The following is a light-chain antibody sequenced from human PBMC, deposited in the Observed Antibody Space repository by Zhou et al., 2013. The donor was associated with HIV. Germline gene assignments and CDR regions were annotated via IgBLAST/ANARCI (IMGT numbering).Light chain of an antibody. CDR1: QSISSY. Sequence: EIVLTQSPATLSLSPGDRATLSCRASQSISSYLAWYQQKPGQAPRLLIYNAANRATGIPARFSGSGSGTDFTLTISSLEPEDFAVYYCQQYDTWPSFGQGTKLQIK. CDR2: NAA. CDR3: QQYDTWPS. V-gene: IGKV3-11*01. J-gene: IGKJ2*01.